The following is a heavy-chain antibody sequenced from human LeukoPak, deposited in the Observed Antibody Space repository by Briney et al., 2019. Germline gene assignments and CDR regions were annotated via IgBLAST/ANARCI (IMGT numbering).Heavy chain of an antibody. J-gene: IGHJ5*02. V-gene: IGHV1-18*01. CDR2: ISAYNGNT. CDR3: VRGSIAAAGREWYNWFDP. Sequence: ASVKVSCKASGYTFTSYGISWVRQAPGQGLEWMGWISAYNGNTNYAQKLQGRVTMTTDTSTSTAYMELRSLRSDDTAVYYCVRGSIAAAGREWYNWFDPWGQGTLVTVSS. CDR1: GYTFTSYG. D-gene: IGHD6-13*01.